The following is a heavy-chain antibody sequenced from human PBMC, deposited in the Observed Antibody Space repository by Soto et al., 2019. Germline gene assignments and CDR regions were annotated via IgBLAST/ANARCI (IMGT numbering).Heavy chain of an antibody. D-gene: IGHD3-10*01. J-gene: IGHJ6*02. CDR3: ARRWVRGDYGMDV. CDR1: GGSISSSSYY. V-gene: IGHV4-39*01. CDR2: IYYSGST. Sequence: QLQLQESGPGLVKPSETLSLTCTVSGGSISSSSYYWGWIRQPPGKGLEWIGSIYYSGSTYYNPSLKSRVTISVDTSKNQFSLKLSSVTAADTAVYYCARRWVRGDYGMDVWGQGTTVTVSS.